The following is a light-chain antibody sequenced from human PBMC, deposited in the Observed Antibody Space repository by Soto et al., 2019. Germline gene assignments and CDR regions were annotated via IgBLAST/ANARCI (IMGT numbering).Light chain of an antibody. V-gene: IGKV3-15*01. CDR2: GAS. CDR1: QSVSSN. CDR3: QQYNPWPLT. J-gene: IGKJ4*01. Sequence: EIVMTQSPATLSVSPGERATLSCRASQSVSSNLAWYQQKPGQAPRLLIYGASTRATGIPARFSGSGSGTEFTLTISSLQSEEFAVYYCQQYNPWPLTFGGGTKVEIK.